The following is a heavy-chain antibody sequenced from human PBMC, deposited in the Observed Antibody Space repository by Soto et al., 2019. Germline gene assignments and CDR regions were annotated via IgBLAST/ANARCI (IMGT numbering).Heavy chain of an antibody. V-gene: IGHV4-31*02. CDR1: GGSIGILGYY. CDR2: IYYSGST. Sequence: SEPMSLTRTVAGGSIGILGYYWNWIRQHPGKGLEWIGYIYYSGSTYYNPSLKSRATISVDTSKNQFSLKLSSVSHAEKAVYYCAREPLTWGKGTLVTVSS. CDR3: AREPLT. J-gene: IGHJ4*02.